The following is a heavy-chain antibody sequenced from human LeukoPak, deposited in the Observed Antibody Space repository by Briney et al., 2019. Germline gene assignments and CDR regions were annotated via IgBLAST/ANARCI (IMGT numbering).Heavy chain of an antibody. V-gene: IGHV1-18*01. CDR1: GYTFTTFG. Sequence: GSVKVSCKASGYTFTTFGITWVRQAPGQGLEWMGWINTYNGNTNYAQNLQGRVTMTTDTSTSTAYMELRSLTSDDTAVYYCARVAGYSSSWLGYWGQGTLATVSS. J-gene: IGHJ4*02. D-gene: IGHD6-13*01. CDR3: ARVAGYSSSWLGY. CDR2: INTYNGNT.